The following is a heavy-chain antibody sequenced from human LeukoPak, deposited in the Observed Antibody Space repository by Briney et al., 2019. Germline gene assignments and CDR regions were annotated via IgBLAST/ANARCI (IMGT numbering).Heavy chain of an antibody. CDR2: ITYDGSEM. V-gene: IGHV3-30*19. J-gene: IGHJ5*02. CDR1: GFTFSSYG. D-gene: IGHD5-18*01. CDR3: ARNRGYTYDYDSFDP. Sequence: GGPLRLSCAASGFTFSSYGMYWVRQAPGKGLECVAFITYDGSEMYYADSVKGRFTISRDNSRDTLYLQVNSLRGDDTAIYYCARNRGYTYDYDSFDPWGQGTLVTVSS.